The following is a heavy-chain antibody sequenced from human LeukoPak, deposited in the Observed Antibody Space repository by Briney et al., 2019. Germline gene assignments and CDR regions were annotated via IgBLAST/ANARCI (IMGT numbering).Heavy chain of an antibody. CDR1: GYTFSSYW. CDR2: IYPGDLDT. V-gene: IGHV5-51*01. J-gene: IGHJ5*02. Sequence: GESLKISCEGSGYTFSSYWIAWVRQMPGKGLEYMGIIYPGDLDTRYSPSFQGQVTISADKSISTAYLQWSSLKASDTAMYYCARLPANGLNWFDPWGQGTLVTVSS. CDR3: ARLPANGLNWFDP. D-gene: IGHD2-8*01.